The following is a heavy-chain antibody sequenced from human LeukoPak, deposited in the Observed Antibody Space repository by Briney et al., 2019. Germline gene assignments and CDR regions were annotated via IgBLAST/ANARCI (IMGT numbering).Heavy chain of an antibody. D-gene: IGHD3-10*01. CDR2: IYPGDSDT. J-gene: IGHJ3*02. Sequence: GESLKISCKGSGYSFTSYWIGWVRQMPGKGLEWMGIIYPGDSDTTYSPSFQGQVTISADKSISTAYLQWSSLKASDTAMYYCARPVMVRGVHDAFDIWGQGTMVTVSS. V-gene: IGHV5-51*01. CDR3: ARPVMVRGVHDAFDI. CDR1: GYSFTSYW.